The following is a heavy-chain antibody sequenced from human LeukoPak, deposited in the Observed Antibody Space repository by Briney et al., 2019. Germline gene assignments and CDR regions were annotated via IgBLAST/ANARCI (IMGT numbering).Heavy chain of an antibody. CDR1: GGTFGSFA. CDR3: ARENGPPSGGKFDS. D-gene: IGHD2-8*01. V-gene: IGHV1-69*04. J-gene: IGHJ4*02. Sequence: SVKVSCKASGGTFGSFAVSWVRQAPGRGLEWMGRIIPALRATKFPQKFRQRVTITADSSSSTVYMELSGLRSEDTAVYYCARENGPPSGGKFDSWGQGTRVTIST. CDR2: IIPALRAT.